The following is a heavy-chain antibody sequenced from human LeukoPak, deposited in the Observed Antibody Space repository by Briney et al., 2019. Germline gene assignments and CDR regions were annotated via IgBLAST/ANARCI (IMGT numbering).Heavy chain of an antibody. CDR3: ARDRAWNYFDY. D-gene: IGHD3-3*01. J-gene: IGHJ4*02. CDR1: GFTFSRHG. V-gene: IGHV3-30*03. CDR2: ISNDGSRK. Sequence: GGSLRLSCAPSGFTFSRHGMHWVRQAPGKGLEWVAIISNDGSRKYYAHSVEGRFTISRDNSKNTLYLQMDSLGAEDTAVYYCARDRAWNYFDYWGQVTLVTVSS.